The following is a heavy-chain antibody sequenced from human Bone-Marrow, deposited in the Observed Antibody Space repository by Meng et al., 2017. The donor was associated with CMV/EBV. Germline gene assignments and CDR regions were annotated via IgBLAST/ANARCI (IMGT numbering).Heavy chain of an antibody. CDR3: ARLEDGSGWFDP. D-gene: IGHD3-10*01. Sequence: ATEKVSCKASGYTFTGYYIHWVRQAPGQGLEWMGWINPNSGGTKYAQKFQGRVTVTRDTSISAAYMELSRLRSDDTAVYYCARLEDGSGWFDPWGQGTLVTVSS. J-gene: IGHJ5*02. V-gene: IGHV1-2*02. CDR1: GYTFTGYY. CDR2: INPNSGGT.